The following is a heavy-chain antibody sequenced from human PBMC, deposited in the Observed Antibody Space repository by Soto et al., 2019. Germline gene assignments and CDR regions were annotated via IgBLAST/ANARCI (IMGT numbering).Heavy chain of an antibody. Sequence: QVQLVESGGGVVQPGKSLRLSCAASGFSFPRFGMHWVRQAPGKWLEWVALITSEGSQIFYADAVKGRFTISRDNGDNTLSLQMDNLRTEDTATYFCAKGRGEMNWSNYYGLDVWGQGTTVTVSS. CDR1: GFSFPRFG. CDR3: AKGRGEMNWSNYYGLDV. J-gene: IGHJ6*02. D-gene: IGHD1-1*01. V-gene: IGHV3-30*18. CDR2: ITSEGSQI.